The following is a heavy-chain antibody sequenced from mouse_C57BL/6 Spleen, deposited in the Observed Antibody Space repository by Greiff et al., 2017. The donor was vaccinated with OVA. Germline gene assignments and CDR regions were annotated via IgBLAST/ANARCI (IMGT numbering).Heavy chain of an antibody. CDR1: GYTFTSYD. CDR3: ARSVSWESPAMDY. Sequence: VQLQQSGPELVKPGASVKLSCKASGYTFTSYDINWVKQRPEQGLEWIGWIYPRDGSTKYNEKFKGKATVTVDTSSSTAYMELHSLTSEDSAVYFCARSVSWESPAMDYWGQGTSVTVSS. D-gene: IGHD4-1*01. V-gene: IGHV1-85*01. CDR2: IYPRDGST. J-gene: IGHJ4*01.